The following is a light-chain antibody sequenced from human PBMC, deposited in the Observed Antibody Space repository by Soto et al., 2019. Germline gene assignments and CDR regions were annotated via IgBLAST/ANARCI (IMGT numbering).Light chain of an antibody. CDR1: QSISSY. Sequence: DIPMTQSPSSLSASIGDRVTITCRASQSISSYLNWYQQKPGTAPQLLIHTASSLQGGVPSRFSGSGSGTDFTLTISNLQPEDFATYYCQQNYGRPRAFGQGTRVEIK. J-gene: IGKJ1*01. V-gene: IGKV1-39*01. CDR2: TAS. CDR3: QQNYGRPRA.